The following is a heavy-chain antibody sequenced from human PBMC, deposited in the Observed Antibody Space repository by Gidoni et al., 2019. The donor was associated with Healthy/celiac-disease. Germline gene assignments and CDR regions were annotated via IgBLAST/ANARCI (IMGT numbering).Heavy chain of an antibody. Sequence: EVQLVESGGGLVKPGGSLRLSCAASGFTFSSDSMNWVRQAPGKGLEWVSSISSSSIYIYYADSVKGRFTISRDNAKNSLYLQMNSLRAEDTAVYYCARESPMATTNDAFDIWGQGTMVTVSS. CDR3: ARESPMATTNDAFDI. D-gene: IGHD5-12*01. CDR1: GFTFSSDS. J-gene: IGHJ3*02. CDR2: ISSSSIYI. V-gene: IGHV3-21*01.